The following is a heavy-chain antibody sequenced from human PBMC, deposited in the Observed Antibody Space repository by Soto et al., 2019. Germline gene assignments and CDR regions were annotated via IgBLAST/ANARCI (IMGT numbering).Heavy chain of an antibody. CDR2: IIPIFGTA. J-gene: IGHJ6*02. Sequence: GVSVKVSCKASGGTFGIYAIIWVRQAPGQGLEWMGGIIPIFGTANYAQKFQGRVTITADESTSTAYMELSSLRSEDTAVYYCARVGYCSGSSCYGYYYYGMDVWGQGTTVTVSS. V-gene: IGHV1-69*13. CDR1: GGTFGIYA. CDR3: ARVGYCSGSSCYGYYYYGMDV. D-gene: IGHD2-15*01.